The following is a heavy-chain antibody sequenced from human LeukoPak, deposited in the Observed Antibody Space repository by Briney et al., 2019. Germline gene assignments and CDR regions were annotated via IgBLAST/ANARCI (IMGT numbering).Heavy chain of an antibody. CDR2: IYYSGST. V-gene: IGHV4-31*03. J-gene: IGHJ4*02. D-gene: IGHD5-12*01. Sequence: PSETLSLTCTVSGGSISSGGYYWSWIRQHPGKGLEWIGYIYYSGSTYYNPSLKSRVTISVDTSKNQFSLKLSSVTAADTAVYYCARDGGSGYVFDSGGQGPLVPVSS. CDR1: GGSISSGGYY. CDR3: ARDGGSGYVFDS.